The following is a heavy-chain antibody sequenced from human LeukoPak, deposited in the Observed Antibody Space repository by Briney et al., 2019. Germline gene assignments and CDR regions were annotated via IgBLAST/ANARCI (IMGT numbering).Heavy chain of an antibody. CDR1: RFTFSSYW. D-gene: IGHD5-18*01. V-gene: IGHV3-74*01. CDR3: TRADTGRLHGLDI. J-gene: IGHJ3*02. CDR2: INGEGSSA. Sequence: GGSLRLSCAASRFTFSSYWMHWVRQGPGKGLLWVSRINGEGSSAYYADSVEGRFTISRDNANNTLYLQMNSLRDEDTAVYYCTRADTGRLHGLDIWGQGTRVTVSS.